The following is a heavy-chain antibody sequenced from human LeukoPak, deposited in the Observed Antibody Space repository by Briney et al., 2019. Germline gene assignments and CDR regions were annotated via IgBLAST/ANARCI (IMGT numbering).Heavy chain of an antibody. CDR3: AGHHPRNTVDF. CDR2: IPDIGSI. D-gene: IGHD2/OR15-2a*01. V-gene: IGHV4-59*08. CDR1: GGSISSYS. Sequence: SVTLSLTCTVSGGSISSYSWSWIRQPPGKGLEWIAYIPDIGSINYNPSLKSRVTISLDTSKNQFALELSSVSGVDTAVYYGAGHHPRNTVDFWGQGTLVTVSS. J-gene: IGHJ4*02.